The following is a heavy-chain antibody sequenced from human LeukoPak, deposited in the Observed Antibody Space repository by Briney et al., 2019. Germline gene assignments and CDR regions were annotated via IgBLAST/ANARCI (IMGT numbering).Heavy chain of an antibody. Sequence: SSVKVSCKASGGTFSSYAISWVRQAPGQGPEWMGGIIPIFGTANYAQKFQGRVTITTDESTSTAYMELSSLRSEDTAVYYCARAIYDSSGYYYDVGYYFDYWGQGTLVTVSS. V-gene: IGHV1-69*05. CDR3: ARAIYDSSGYYYDVGYYFDY. D-gene: IGHD3-22*01. CDR1: GGTFSSYA. CDR2: IIPIFGTA. J-gene: IGHJ4*02.